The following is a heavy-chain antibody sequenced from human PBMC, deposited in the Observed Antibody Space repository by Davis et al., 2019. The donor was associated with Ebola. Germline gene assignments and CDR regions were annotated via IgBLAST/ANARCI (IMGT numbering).Heavy chain of an antibody. CDR3: ARDRLYSSSWYSPRTDNWFDP. CDR1: GFTFSSYS. V-gene: IGHV3-21*01. Sequence: GESLKISCAASGFTFSSYSMNWVRQAPGKGLEWGSSISSSSSYIYYADSVKGRFTISRDNAKNSLYLQMNSLRSEDTAVYYCARDRLYSSSWYSPRTDNWFDPWGQGTLVTVSS. D-gene: IGHD6-13*01. CDR2: ISSSSSYI. J-gene: IGHJ5*02.